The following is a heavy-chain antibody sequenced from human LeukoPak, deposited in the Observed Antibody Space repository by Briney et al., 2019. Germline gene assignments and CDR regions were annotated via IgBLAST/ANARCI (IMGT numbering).Heavy chain of an antibody. V-gene: IGHV1-2*06. D-gene: IGHD5-12*01. J-gene: IGHJ5*02. CDR2: INPNSGGT. Sequence: GASVKVSCKAPGYTFTGYYMHWVRQAPGQGLEWTGRINPNSGGTNYAQKFQGRVTMTRDTSISTAYMELSRLRSDDTAVYYCAKNSYSGYDLRGPWGQGTLVTVSS. CDR1: GYTFTGYY. CDR3: AKNSYSGYDLRGP.